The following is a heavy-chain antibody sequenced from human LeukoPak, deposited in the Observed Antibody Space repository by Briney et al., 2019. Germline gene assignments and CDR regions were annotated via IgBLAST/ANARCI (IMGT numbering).Heavy chain of an antibody. CDR3: ARRHDYSNYAAGAPTWFDP. J-gene: IGHJ5*02. D-gene: IGHD4-11*01. CDR1: GYSFISYW. V-gene: IGHV5-51*01. Sequence: GESLKISCKGSGYSFISYWIGWVRQMPGKGLEWMGIIYPGDSDTRYSPSFQGQVTISADKSISTAYLHWSSLKASDTAMYYCARRHDYSNYAAGAPTWFDPWGQGSLVTVSS. CDR2: IYPGDSDT.